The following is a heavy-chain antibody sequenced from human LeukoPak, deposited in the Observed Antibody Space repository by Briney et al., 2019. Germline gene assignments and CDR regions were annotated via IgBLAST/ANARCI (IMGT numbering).Heavy chain of an antibody. CDR1: GFTFNTYG. J-gene: IGHJ4*02. D-gene: IGHD3-3*01. Sequence: QPGGSLRLSCAASGFTFNTYGMSWVRQAPGKGLEWVSAISGSGGSTYYADSVKGRFTISRDNSKNTLYLQMNSLRAEDTAVYYCAKVDFVRRLWIGFDYWGQGTLVTVSS. CDR3: AKVDFVRRLWIGFDY. V-gene: IGHV3-23*01. CDR2: ISGSGGST.